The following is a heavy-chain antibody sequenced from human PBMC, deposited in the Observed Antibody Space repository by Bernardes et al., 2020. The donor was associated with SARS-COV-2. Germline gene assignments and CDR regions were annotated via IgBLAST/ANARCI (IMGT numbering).Heavy chain of an antibody. J-gene: IGHJ4*02. D-gene: IGHD4-4*01. CDR2: INKDGSST. Sequence: GGSLRLSCAASGFTFSNYWMHWVRQAPGKGLVWVARINKDGSSTTYADSVKGRFTISRDNAKNTLYLQMNSLRAEDTAVYYCAMAGGSNSPEDYWGQGTLVTVSS. V-gene: IGHV3-74*01. CDR1: GFTFSNYW. CDR3: AMAGGSNSPEDY.